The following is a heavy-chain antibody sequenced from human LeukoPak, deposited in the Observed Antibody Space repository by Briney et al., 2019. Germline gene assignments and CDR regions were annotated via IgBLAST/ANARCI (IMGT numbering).Heavy chain of an antibody. Sequence: SETLSLTCAVYGGSFSGYYWSWIRQPPGKGLEWIWEINHSGSTNYNPSLKSRATISVDTSKNQFSLRLNSVTAADTAVYFCARFSNDHGVKFDYWGQGTLVTVSS. V-gene: IGHV4-34*01. CDR3: ARFSNDHGVKFDY. D-gene: IGHD4-17*01. J-gene: IGHJ4*02. CDR2: INHSGST. CDR1: GGSFSGYY.